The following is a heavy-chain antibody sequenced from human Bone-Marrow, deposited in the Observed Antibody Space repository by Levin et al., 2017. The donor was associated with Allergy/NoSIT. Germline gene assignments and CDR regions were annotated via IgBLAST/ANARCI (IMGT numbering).Heavy chain of an antibody. Sequence: LSLTCAASGFTFSSYWMTWVRQAPGKGLEWVANIKLDGSETHYVDSVEGRFTISRDNAKNSVYLQMNSLRGEDTAVYYCARAIHSNYVGNDYWGQGTLVTVSS. CDR2: IKLDGSET. CDR3: ARAIHSNYVGNDY. D-gene: IGHD4-11*01. V-gene: IGHV3-7*01. J-gene: IGHJ4*02. CDR1: GFTFSSYW.